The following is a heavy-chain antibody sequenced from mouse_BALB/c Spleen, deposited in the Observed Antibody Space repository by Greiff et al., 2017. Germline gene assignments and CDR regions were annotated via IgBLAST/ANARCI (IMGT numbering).Heavy chain of an antibody. Sequence: QVQLQQSAAELARPGASVKMSCKASGYTFTSYTMHWVKQRPGQGLEWIGYINPSSGYTEYNQKFKDKTTLTADKSSSTAYMQLSSLTSEDSAVYYCARAGVYYRYGGTWFAYWGQGTLVTVSA. CDR1: GYTFTSYT. V-gene: IGHV1-4*02. D-gene: IGHD2-14*01. CDR3: ARAGVYYRYGGTWFAY. J-gene: IGHJ3*01. CDR2: INPSSGYT.